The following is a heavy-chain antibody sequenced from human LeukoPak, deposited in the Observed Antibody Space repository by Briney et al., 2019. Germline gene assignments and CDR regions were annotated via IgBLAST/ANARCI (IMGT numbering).Heavy chain of an antibody. CDR3: AELGITMIGGV. D-gene: IGHD3-10*02. V-gene: IGHV3-48*03. CDR1: GFTFSRYE. J-gene: IGHJ6*04. CDR2: ISSSGSTI. Sequence: GGSLRLSCAASGFTFSRYEMNWVGQAPGKGLEWVSYISSSGSTIYYADSVKGRFTISRDNAKNSLYLQMNSLRAEDTAVYYCAELGITMIGGVWGKGTAVTISS.